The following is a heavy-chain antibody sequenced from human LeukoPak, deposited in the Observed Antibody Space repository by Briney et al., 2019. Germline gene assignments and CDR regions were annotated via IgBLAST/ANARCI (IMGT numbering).Heavy chain of an antibody. Sequence: RPGGSLRLSCTASGLTYSSFAMSWVRQAPGKGLEWVSVISGSGDSTYYAGSVKGRFTISRDNSKNTLYLQMNSLRAEDTAIYYCAKSSSSNCCSPHDYWGQGTLVTVSS. CDR1: GLTYSSFA. CDR2: ISGSGDST. V-gene: IGHV3-23*01. J-gene: IGHJ4*02. D-gene: IGHD2-2*01. CDR3: AKSSSSNCCSPHDY.